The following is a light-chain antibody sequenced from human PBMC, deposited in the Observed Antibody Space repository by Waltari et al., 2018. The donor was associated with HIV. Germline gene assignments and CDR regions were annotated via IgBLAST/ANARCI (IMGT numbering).Light chain of an antibody. V-gene: IGLV1-44*01. J-gene: IGLJ2*01. CDR2: SNN. CDR1: SSNIGSNT. CDR3: AAWDGSLNGHVV. Sequence: QSVLTQPPSASGTPGQRVTISCSGSSSNIGSNTVNWYQQLPGTAPKLLIYSNNQRPSGVPDRCSVSKSGTSASLAISGLQSEDEADYYCAAWDGSLNGHVVFGGGTKLTVL.